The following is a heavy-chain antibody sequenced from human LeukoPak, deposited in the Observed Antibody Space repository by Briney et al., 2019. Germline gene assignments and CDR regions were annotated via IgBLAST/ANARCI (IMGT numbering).Heavy chain of an antibody. CDR1: GLIVSNNY. J-gene: IGHJ4*02. Sequence: PGGSLRLSCAASGLIVSNNYMSWVRQAPGKGLEWVSALYSGGDTYYADSMQGRFTISRDNSENTLYLQMNSLRAEDTAVYFCARDPGPTGGRFFDCWGQGILVTVSS. CDR2: LYSGGDT. D-gene: IGHD4-17*01. CDR3: ARDPGPTGGRFFDC. V-gene: IGHV3-53*01.